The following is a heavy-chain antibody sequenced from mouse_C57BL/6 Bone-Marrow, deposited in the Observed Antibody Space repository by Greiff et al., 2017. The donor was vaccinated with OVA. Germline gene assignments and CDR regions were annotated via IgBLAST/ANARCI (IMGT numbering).Heavy chain of an antibody. CDR3: ARWAFYDYDGYYFDY. CDR1: GYTFTNYW. Sequence: QVQLQQSGAELVRPGTSVKMSCKASGYTFTNYWIGWAKQRPGHGLEWIGDIYPGGGYTNYNEKFKGKATLTADKSSSTAYMQFSSLTSEDSAIYYCARWAFYDYDGYYFDYWGQGTTLTVSS. CDR2: IYPGGGYT. J-gene: IGHJ2*01. D-gene: IGHD2-4*01. V-gene: IGHV1-63*01.